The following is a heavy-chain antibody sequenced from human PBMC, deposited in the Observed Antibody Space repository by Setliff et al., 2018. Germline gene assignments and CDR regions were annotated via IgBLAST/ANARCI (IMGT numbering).Heavy chain of an antibody. V-gene: IGHV1-2*02. D-gene: IGHD6-19*01. Sequence: ASVKVSCKASGYTFTGYYMHWVRQAPGQGLEWMGWINPNSGGTNYAQKFQGRVTMTRDTSISTAYMELSRLGSDATAVYYCARKGSVYSSGWYFDYWGQGTLVTVSS. CDR3: ARKGSVYSSGWYFDY. J-gene: IGHJ4*02. CDR2: INPNSGGT. CDR1: GYTFTGYY.